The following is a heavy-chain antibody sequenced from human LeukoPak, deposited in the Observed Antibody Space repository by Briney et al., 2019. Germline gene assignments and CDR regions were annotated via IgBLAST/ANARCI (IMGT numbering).Heavy chain of an antibody. CDR2: SNSDGRST. Sequence: GGSLRLSCAASGFTFSNYWMHWVRQAPGKGLVWVSRSNSDGRSTSYADSVKGRFTISRDNAKNTLYLQMNSLRAEDTAVYYCARGDYAYYYYYYMDVWGKGTTVTVSS. V-gene: IGHV3-74*01. J-gene: IGHJ6*03. D-gene: IGHD4-17*01. CDR1: GFTFSNYW. CDR3: ARGDYAYYYYYYMDV.